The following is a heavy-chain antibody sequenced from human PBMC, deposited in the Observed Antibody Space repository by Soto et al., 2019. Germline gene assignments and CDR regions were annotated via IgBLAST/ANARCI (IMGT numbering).Heavy chain of an antibody. J-gene: IGHJ4*02. V-gene: IGHV3-7*01. CDR2: IKEDGSAK. CDR1: GFTFTGYW. Sequence: PGGSLRLSCAASGFTFTGYWMSWVRQAPGKGLEWVANIKEDGSAKEYADSVKGRFTISRDNAKNSVYLQVNGLRVEDTAVYFCAIDRPRGYFDYWGKGPLVTVSS. CDR3: AIDRPRGYFDY.